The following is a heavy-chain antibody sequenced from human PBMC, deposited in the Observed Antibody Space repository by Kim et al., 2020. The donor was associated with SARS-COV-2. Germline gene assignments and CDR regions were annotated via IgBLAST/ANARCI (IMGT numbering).Heavy chain of an antibody. CDR2: IYYSGST. D-gene: IGHD3-22*01. J-gene: IGHJ5*02. V-gene: IGHV4-59*01. CDR3: ARGNFYYYDSSGYYRNWFDP. Sequence: SETLSLTCTVSGGSISSYYWSWIRQPPGKGLEWIGYIYYSGSTNYNPSLKSRVTISVDTSKNQFSLKLSSVTAADTAVYYCARGNFYYYDSSGYYRNWFDPWGQGTLVTVSS. CDR1: GGSISSYY.